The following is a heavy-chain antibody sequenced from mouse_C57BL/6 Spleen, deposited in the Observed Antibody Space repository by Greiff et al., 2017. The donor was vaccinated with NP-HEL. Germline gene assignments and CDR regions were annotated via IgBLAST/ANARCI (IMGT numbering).Heavy chain of an antibody. J-gene: IGHJ1*03. Sequence: EVQGVESGGGLVKPGGSLKLSCAASGFTFSDYGMHWVRQAPEKGLEWVAYISSGSSTIYYADTVKGRFTISRDNAKNTLFLQMTSLRSEDTAMYYCARPRDYYGSSHYWYFDVWGTGTTVTVSS. CDR3: ARPRDYYGSSHYWYFDV. CDR1: GFTFSDYG. V-gene: IGHV5-17*01. CDR2: ISSGSSTI. D-gene: IGHD1-1*01.